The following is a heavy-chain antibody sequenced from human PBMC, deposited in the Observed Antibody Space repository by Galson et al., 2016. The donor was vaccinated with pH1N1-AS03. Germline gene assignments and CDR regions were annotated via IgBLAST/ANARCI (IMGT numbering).Heavy chain of an antibody. Sequence: SVKVSCKASGGTFSNYAFNWVRLAPGQGLEWMGGITPIFGTTKYAQKFQGRVTITADKSTNTADMELRSLRCEDTALYYCARAGREGYRGTSFTSYHYYYGMDVWGQGTTVIVSS. D-gene: IGHD6-13*01. CDR3: ARAGREGYRGTSFTSYHYYYGMDV. V-gene: IGHV1-69*06. CDR1: GGTFSNYA. CDR2: ITPIFGTT. J-gene: IGHJ6*02.